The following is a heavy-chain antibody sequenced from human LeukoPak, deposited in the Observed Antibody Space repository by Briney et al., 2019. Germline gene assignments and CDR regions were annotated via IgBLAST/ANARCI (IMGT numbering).Heavy chain of an antibody. J-gene: IGHJ4*02. CDR1: GGSFSGYY. CDR2: INHSGST. D-gene: IGHD1-1*01. Sequence: SETLSLTCAVYGGSFSGYYWSWIRQPPGKGLEWTGEINHSGSTNYNPSLKSRVTISVDTSKNQFSLKLSSVTAADTAVYYCAGYDPWNPFYFDYWGQGTLVTVSS. CDR3: AGYDPWNPFYFDY. V-gene: IGHV4-34*01.